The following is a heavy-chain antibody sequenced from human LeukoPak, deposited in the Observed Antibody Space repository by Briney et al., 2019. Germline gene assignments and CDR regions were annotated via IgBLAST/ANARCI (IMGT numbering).Heavy chain of an antibody. CDR2: ISWNRGVI. Sequence: GGSLRLSCVASGFTFDDHGMHWIRQAPGKGLEWISGISWNRGVIDYADSVKGRFTISRDNAKKSLYLEMNSLRTEDTAFYYCAKGKEGLRYYFDYWGQGTLVTVSS. V-gene: IGHV3-9*01. CDR1: GFTFDDHG. J-gene: IGHJ4*02. CDR3: AKGKEGLRYYFDY.